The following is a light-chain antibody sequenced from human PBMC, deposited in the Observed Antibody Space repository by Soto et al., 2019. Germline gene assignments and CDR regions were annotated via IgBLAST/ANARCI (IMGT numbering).Light chain of an antibody. J-gene: IGLJ1*01. V-gene: IGLV2-14*01. Sequence: QSVLTQPASVSGSPGQSITISCTGTSSDVGGYNYVSWFQHHPGKAPKLIIYEVSYRPSGVSNRFSGSKSGDTASVTISGLQAEDEADCYCSSFTNTITRYAFGTGTKLTVL. CDR1: SSDVGGYNY. CDR3: SSFTNTITRYA. CDR2: EVS.